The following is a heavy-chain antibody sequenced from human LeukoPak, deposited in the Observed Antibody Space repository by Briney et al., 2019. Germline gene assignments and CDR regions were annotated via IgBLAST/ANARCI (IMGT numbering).Heavy chain of an antibody. D-gene: IGHD3-10*01. V-gene: IGHV4-34*01. CDR3: ARHLDFGELYYFDY. CDR1: GGSFSGYY. Sequence: SETLSLTCAVYGGSFSGYYWSWIRQPPGKGLEWIGEINHSGSTNYNPSLKSRVTISVDTSKNQFSLKLSSVTAADTAVYYCARHLDFGELYYFDYWGQGTLVTVSS. J-gene: IGHJ4*02. CDR2: INHSGST.